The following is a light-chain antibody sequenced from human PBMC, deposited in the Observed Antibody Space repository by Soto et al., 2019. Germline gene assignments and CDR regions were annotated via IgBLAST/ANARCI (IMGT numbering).Light chain of an antibody. V-gene: IGKV3-20*01. CDR3: QQYGSSPIT. J-gene: IGKJ5*01. CDR1: QGIGDT. CDR2: DAS. Sequence: EVVMRQSPATLSVSPGEGATLSCRASQGIGDTLAWYQHKPGQTPRLLIYDASSRATGIPDRFSGGGSGTDFTLTISRLEPEDFAVYYCQQYGSSPITFGQGTRLEIK.